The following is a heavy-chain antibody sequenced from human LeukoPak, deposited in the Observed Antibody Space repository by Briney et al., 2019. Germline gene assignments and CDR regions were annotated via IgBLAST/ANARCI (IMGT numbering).Heavy chain of an antibody. D-gene: IGHD2-2*01. V-gene: IGHV1-46*01. CDR1: GYSFTTYY. J-gene: IGHJ5*02. CDR2: INPSAGST. Sequence: GASVKLSCKASGYSFTTYYLHWVRQAPGQGLEWMGIINPSAGSTSYAQKFQDRVTMTRDVSTSTVYMELSSLSSDDTVVYYCARGVVPAAHWFDPWGQGTLVTVSS. CDR3: ARGVVPAAHWFDP.